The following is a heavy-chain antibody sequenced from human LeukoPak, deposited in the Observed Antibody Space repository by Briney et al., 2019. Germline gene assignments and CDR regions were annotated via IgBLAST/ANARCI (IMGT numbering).Heavy chain of an antibody. CDR3: ARRDAAVAFGPFDY. V-gene: IGHV4-59*08. Sequence: SETLSLTCTVSGGSISSYYWSWIRQPPGKGLEWIGYIYYSGSTNYNPSLKSRVTISVDTSKNQFSLKLSSVTAADTAVYYCARRDAAVAFGPFDYWGRGTLVTVSS. CDR2: IYYSGST. J-gene: IGHJ4*02. CDR1: GGSISSYY. D-gene: IGHD6-19*01.